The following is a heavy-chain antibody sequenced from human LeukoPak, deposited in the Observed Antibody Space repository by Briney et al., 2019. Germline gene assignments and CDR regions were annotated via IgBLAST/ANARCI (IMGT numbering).Heavy chain of an antibody. J-gene: IGHJ4*02. V-gene: IGHV4-39*07. CDR2: IYYSGST. D-gene: IGHD4-23*01. CDR1: GGSISSSSYY. Sequence: PSETLSLTCTVSGGSISSSSYYWGWIRQPPGKGLGWIGSIYYSGSTYYNPSLKSRVTISVDTSKNQFSLKLSSVTAADTAVYYCARGARETLHFDYWGQGTLVTVSS. CDR3: ARGARETLHFDY.